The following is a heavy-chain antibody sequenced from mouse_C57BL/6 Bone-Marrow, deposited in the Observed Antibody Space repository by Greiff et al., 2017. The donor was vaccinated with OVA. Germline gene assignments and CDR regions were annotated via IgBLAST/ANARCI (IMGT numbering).Heavy chain of an antibody. CDR3: ARGGSSYVGFAY. J-gene: IGHJ3*01. D-gene: IGHD1-1*01. CDR2: INPGSGGT. V-gene: IGHV1-54*01. Sequence: VQLQQSGAELVRPGTSVKVSCKASGYAFTNYLIEWVKQRPGQGLEWIGVINPGSGGTNYNEKFKGKATLTADKSSSTAYMQLSSLTAEDSAVYFCARGGSSYVGFAYWGQGTLVTVSA. CDR1: GYAFTNYL.